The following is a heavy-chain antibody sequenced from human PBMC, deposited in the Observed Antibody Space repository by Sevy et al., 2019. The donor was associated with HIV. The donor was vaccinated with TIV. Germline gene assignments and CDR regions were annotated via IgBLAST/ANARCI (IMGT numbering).Heavy chain of an antibody. CDR2: MNTNTGNT. Sequence: ASVKVSCKASGFNFASYDIYWVRQATGQGLEWMGWMNTNTGNTGFEQKFQGRVTMTRNTSITTAYMELSNLRSEDTAVYYCARVSGWHLRYGMDGWGQWTTVTVSS. J-gene: IGHJ6*02. D-gene: IGHD6-19*01. CDR1: GFNFASYD. CDR3: ARVSGWHLRYGMDG. V-gene: IGHV1-8*02.